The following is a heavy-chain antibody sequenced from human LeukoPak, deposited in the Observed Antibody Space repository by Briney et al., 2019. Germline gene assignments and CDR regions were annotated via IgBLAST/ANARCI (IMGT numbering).Heavy chain of an antibody. J-gene: IGHJ4*02. CDR1: GFTFSNYH. CDR3: ARGPHYYDGSGHSYFDF. Sequence: PGGSLRLSCAASGFTFSNYHMNWVRQAPGQGLEGVSSVSSSSTYISYADSVKGRFTISRDNAKNSLYLQMSSLRTEDTAVYWCARGPHYYDGSGHSYFDFWGQGILVIVSS. CDR2: VSSSSTYI. D-gene: IGHD3-22*01. V-gene: IGHV3-21*01.